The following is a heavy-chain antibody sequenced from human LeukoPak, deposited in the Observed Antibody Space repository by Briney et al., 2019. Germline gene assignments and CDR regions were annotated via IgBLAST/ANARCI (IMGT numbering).Heavy chain of an antibody. V-gene: IGHV3-49*03. CDR3: SRGSGWLSVY. D-gene: IGHD6-19*01. Sequence: GGSLRLSCTASGFTFGDYLMSWFRQAPGKGLEWIGFISGGTTEYAESVKGRFTISRDESTSIAYLQMNSLTSEDTAVYYWSRGSGWLSVYWGQGTLVTVSS. CDR2: ISGGTT. J-gene: IGHJ4*02. CDR1: GFTFGDYL.